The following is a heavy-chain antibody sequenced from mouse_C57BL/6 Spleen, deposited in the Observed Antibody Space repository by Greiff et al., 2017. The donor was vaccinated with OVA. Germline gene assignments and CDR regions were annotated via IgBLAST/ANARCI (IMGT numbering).Heavy chain of an antibody. CDR3: TTDYGSTQFAY. Sequence: EVKVVESGAELVRPGASVKLSCTASGFNIKDDYMHWVKQRPEQGLEWIGWIDPENGDTEYASKFQGKATITADTSSNTAYLQLSSLTSEDTAVYYCTTDYGSTQFAYWGQGTLVTVSA. V-gene: IGHV14-4*01. J-gene: IGHJ3*01. CDR1: GFNIKDDY. D-gene: IGHD1-1*01. CDR2: IDPENGDT.